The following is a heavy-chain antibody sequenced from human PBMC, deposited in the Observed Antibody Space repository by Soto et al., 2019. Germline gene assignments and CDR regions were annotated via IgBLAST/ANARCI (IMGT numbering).Heavy chain of an antibody. Sequence: QVQLVQSGTEVKEPGASVSLSCKASGYTFTTYYIHWVRQAPGQGLERMGMINPSGGSTTYAQNFQGRVTMTRDTSTSTVYMDLNSLRSDDTAVYYCARATSAGNGRRVDVWGQGTTVTVSS. J-gene: IGHJ6*02. CDR2: INPSGGST. D-gene: IGHD6-13*01. CDR3: ARATSAGNGRRVDV. V-gene: IGHV1-46*01. CDR1: GYTFTTYY.